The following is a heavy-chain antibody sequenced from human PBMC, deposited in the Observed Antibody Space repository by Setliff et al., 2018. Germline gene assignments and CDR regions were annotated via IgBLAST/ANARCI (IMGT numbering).Heavy chain of an antibody. V-gene: IGHV4-39*01. CDR2: IFYNGMA. J-gene: IGHJ4*02. Sequence: PSETLSLTCAVSGASIRNNYYWGWIRQSPGTGLEWIGSIFYNGMAYYNPSLKSRVTMSVDTAQNQFSLSLSSVTAADTAVYYCARTGTYRYFDYWGQGTLVTV. CDR3: ARTGTYRYFDY. D-gene: IGHD1-1*01. CDR1: GASIRNNYY.